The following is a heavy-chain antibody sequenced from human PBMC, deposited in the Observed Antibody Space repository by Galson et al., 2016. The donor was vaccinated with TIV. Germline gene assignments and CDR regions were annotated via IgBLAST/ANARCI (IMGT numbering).Heavy chain of an antibody. Sequence: SLRLSCAASGFTFDAYDMNWVRQAPGKGLEWVSGINRNGGSTGYADSVKGRFTISRDNAKNSLYLQMNSLRAEDTALYHCARLRSCGGDCYYFDYWGQGTLVTVSS. D-gene: IGHD2-21*02. CDR3: ARLRSCGGDCYYFDY. CDR2: INRNGGST. V-gene: IGHV3-20*01. J-gene: IGHJ4*02. CDR1: GFTFDAYD.